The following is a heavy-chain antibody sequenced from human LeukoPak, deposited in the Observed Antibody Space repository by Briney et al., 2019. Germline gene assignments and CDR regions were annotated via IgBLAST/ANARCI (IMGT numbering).Heavy chain of an antibody. CDR2: IYHSGST. J-gene: IGHJ6*03. CDR1: GYSISSGYY. V-gene: IGHV4-38-2*02. Sequence: RTSETLSLTCTVSGYSISSGYYWGWIRQPPGKGLEWIGSIYHSGSTYYNPSLKSRVTISVDTSKNQFSLKLPSVTAADTAVYYCARVVDYMDVWGKGTTVTVSS. CDR3: ARVVDYMDV.